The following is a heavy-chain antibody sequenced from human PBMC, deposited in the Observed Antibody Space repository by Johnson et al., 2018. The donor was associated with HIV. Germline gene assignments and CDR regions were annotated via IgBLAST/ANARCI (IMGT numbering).Heavy chain of an antibody. D-gene: IGHD2-15*01. Sequence: VQLVESGGGVVRPGGSLRLSCAASGFTFDDYGMNWVRQAPGKGLEWVPLLYPAGNPYYADSVKGRFPISRDHHQNTLYVQMSGLRSEDTAIYYCVTGSLVVVGVDGLLQLHDAFDIWGQGTMVTVSS. J-gene: IGHJ3*02. CDR2: LYPAGNP. V-gene: IGHV3-20*04. CDR1: GFTFDDYG. CDR3: VTGSLVVVGVDGLLQLHDAFDI.